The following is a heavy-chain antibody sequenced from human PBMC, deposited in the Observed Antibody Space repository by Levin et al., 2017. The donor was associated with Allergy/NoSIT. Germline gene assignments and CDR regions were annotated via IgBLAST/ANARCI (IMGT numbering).Heavy chain of an antibody. D-gene: IGHD6-25*01. CDR3: ARGVPAAYYYGMDV. CDR1: GYTFTSYD. Sequence: ASVKVSCKASGYTFTSYDINWVRQATGQGLEWMGWMNPNSGNTGYAQKFQGRVTMTRNTSISTAYMELSSLRSEDTAVYYCARGVPAAYYYGMDVWGQGTTVTVSS. V-gene: IGHV1-8*01. CDR2: MNPNSGNT. J-gene: IGHJ6*02.